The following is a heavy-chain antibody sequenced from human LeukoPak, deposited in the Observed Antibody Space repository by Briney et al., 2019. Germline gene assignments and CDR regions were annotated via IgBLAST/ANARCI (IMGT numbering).Heavy chain of an antibody. J-gene: IGHJ6*03. V-gene: IGHV4-34*01. CDR3: ARGPWDYYYYMDV. Sequence: SETLSLTCAVYGGSFSGYYWSWIRQPPGKGLEWIGEINHSGSTNYNPSLKSRVTISVDTSKNQFSLKLSSVTAADTAVYHCARGPWDYYYYMDVWGKGTTVTVS. CDR2: INHSGST. D-gene: IGHD7-27*01. CDR1: GGSFSGYY.